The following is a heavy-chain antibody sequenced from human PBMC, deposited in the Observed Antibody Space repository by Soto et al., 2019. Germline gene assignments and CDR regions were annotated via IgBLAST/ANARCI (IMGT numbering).Heavy chain of an antibody. D-gene: IGHD2-15*01. CDR3: ARGSGYCSGGSCITYSGMDV. Sequence: ASVKVSCKASGYTFTSYGISWVRQAPGQGLEWMGWISAYNGNTNYAQKLQGRVTMTTDTSTSTAYMELRSLRSDDTAVYYCARGSGYCSGGSCITYSGMDVWGQGTTVTVSS. CDR1: GYTFTSYG. V-gene: IGHV1-18*01. J-gene: IGHJ6*02. CDR2: ISAYNGNT.